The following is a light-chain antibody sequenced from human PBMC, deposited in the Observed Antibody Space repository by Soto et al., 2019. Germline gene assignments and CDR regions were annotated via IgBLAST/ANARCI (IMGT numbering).Light chain of an antibody. CDR1: QSVSSSY. J-gene: IGKJ3*01. CDR2: GAS. V-gene: IGKV3-20*01. CDR3: QQYGSSPFT. Sequence: EIVLTQSPGTLSLSPGERATLSCTSSQSVSSSYLAWYQQKPGQAPRLLIYGASSRATGIPDRFSGSGSGTEFTLTISSLQSEDFAVYYCQQYGSSPFTFGPGTKVDIK.